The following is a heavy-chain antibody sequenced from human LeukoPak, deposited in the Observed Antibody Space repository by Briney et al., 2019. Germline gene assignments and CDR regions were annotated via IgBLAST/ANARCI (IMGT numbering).Heavy chain of an antibody. J-gene: IGHJ3*02. D-gene: IGHD2-21*02. Sequence: PGGSLRLSCVASGFTFISYSMHWVRQAPGKGLEWVSSISSSSAYKYYADSLKGRFTISRDNAKSSLYLQVDSLRAEDTAVYYCAKDQSGYCGGDCYSAFDIWGQGTMVTVSS. CDR1: GFTFISYS. V-gene: IGHV3-21*04. CDR2: ISSSSAYK. CDR3: AKDQSGYCGGDCYSAFDI.